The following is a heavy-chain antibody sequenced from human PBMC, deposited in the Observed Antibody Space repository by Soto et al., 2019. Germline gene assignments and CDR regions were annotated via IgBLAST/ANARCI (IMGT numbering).Heavy chain of an antibody. V-gene: IGHV3-30-3*01. J-gene: IGHJ4*02. CDR3: ARDRGARYFYSPGYDQGRTIFDY. CDR2: IAYDGSNQ. Sequence: QVELSESGGGVVRPGRSLRLSCEASGFTFSNYTMHWVRQSPGKGLEWVSVIAYDGSNQFYADSVKGRFTISRDSSENTLDLELSSLRGEDTAVYCFARDRGARYFYSPGYDQGRTIFDYWGQGTLVTVS. CDR1: GFTFSNYT. D-gene: IGHD5-12*01.